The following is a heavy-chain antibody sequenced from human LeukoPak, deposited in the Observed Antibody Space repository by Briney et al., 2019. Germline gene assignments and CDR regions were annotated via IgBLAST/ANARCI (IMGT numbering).Heavy chain of an antibody. CDR2: INTNTGNP. J-gene: IGHJ6*03. V-gene: IGHV7-4-1*02. CDR1: GYTFTSYA. Sequence: GASVKVSCKASGYTFTSYAMNWVRQAPGQGLEWMGWINTNTGNPTYAQGFTGRFVFSLDTSVSTAYLQISSLKAEDTAVYYCARSFFGVVISDEDYMDVWGKGTTVTVSS. D-gene: IGHD3-3*01. CDR3: ARSFFGVVISDEDYMDV.